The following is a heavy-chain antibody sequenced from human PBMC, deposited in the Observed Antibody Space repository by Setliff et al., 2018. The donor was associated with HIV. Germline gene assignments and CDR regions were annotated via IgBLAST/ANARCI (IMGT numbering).Heavy chain of an antibody. Sequence: KPSETLSLTCSVSGGVSGGDMSVHDWSWMRTPPGKGLEWIGYIYDNEKTFYNPSLKSRVTITVDTSKNQISLQLTSVTAEDTALYYWARHLLDNNFWSGYSTQNCFIYWGQGALVTVSS. CDR2: IYDNEKT. CDR3: ARHLLDNNFWSGYSTQNCFIY. J-gene: IGHJ4*02. CDR1: GGVSGGDMSVHD. D-gene: IGHD3-3*01. V-gene: IGHV4-59*08.